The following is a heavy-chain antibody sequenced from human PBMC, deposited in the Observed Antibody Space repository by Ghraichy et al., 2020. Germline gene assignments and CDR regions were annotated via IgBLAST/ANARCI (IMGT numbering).Heavy chain of an antibody. Sequence: GGSLRLSCAASGFTFSTYGMSWVRQAPGKGLEWVSAISASGDSTFYADSVKGRFTSSRDNTKNTLYLQLNSLRVEDKAVYYCAKLRAKGVWVFDFWGQGTLVTVSS. V-gene: IGHV3-23*01. J-gene: IGHJ4*02. CDR2: ISASGDST. CDR3: AKLRAKGVWVFDF. CDR1: GFTFSTYG. D-gene: IGHD5/OR15-5a*01.